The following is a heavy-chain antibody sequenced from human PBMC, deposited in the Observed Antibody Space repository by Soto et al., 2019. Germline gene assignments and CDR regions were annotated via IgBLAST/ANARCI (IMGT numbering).Heavy chain of an antibody. V-gene: IGHV3-30*18. CDR2: ISYDGSNK. Sequence: QVQLVESGGGVVQPGRSLRLSCAASGFTFSSYGMHWVRQAPGKGLEWVAVISYDGSNKYYADSVKGRFTISRDNSKNTLYLQMNSLRAEDTAVYYCAKRAGPGRTPLDYWGQGTLVTVSS. J-gene: IGHJ4*02. CDR3: AKRAGPGRTPLDY. CDR1: GFTFSSYG.